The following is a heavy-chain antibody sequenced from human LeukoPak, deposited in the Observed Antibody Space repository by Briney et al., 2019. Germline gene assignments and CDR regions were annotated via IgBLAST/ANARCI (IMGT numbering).Heavy chain of an antibody. CDR1: GFTFSNAW. CDR3: TSRGYDYV. CDR2: IKSKVNGETT. D-gene: IGHD5-18*01. V-gene: IGHV3-15*01. J-gene: IGHJ4*02. Sequence: GGSLRLSCAASGFTFSNAWMSWVRQAPGKGLEWVGRIKSKVNGETTDYAAPVKGRFTISRDDSKNTVYLQMNSLRVEDTAMYYCTSRGYDYVWGQGILVTVSS.